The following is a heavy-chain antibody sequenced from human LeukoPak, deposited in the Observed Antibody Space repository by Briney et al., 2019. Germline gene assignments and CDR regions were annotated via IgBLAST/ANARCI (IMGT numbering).Heavy chain of an antibody. Sequence: GASVKVSCKASGYTFTDYYIHWVRQAPGQGLEWMGWINPNSGGTNFAQTFQGRVTMTKDTSISTAYMELSRLRSEDTAVYYCARSSATVTNNWFDPWGQGTLVTVSS. CDR2: INPNSGGT. D-gene: IGHD4-11*01. V-gene: IGHV1-2*02. CDR3: ARSSATVTNNWFDP. CDR1: GYTFTDYY. J-gene: IGHJ5*02.